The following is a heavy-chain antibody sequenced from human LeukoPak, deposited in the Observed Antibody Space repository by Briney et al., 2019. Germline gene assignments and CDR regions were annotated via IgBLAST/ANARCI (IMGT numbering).Heavy chain of an antibody. CDR1: DNSITTSDYY. V-gene: IGHV4-39*07. CDR2: IYYRGST. D-gene: IGHD5-18*01. J-gene: IGHJ3*02. CDR3: ARDLGGGGYSYGYSRRGAFDI. Sequence: SETLSLTCSVSDNSITTSDYYWGWIRQPPGKGLEWIGSIYYRGSTYYNSSLKSRATISVDTSKNQFSLKVSSVTAADTAVYYCARDLGGGGYSYGYSRRGAFDIWGQGTMVTVSS.